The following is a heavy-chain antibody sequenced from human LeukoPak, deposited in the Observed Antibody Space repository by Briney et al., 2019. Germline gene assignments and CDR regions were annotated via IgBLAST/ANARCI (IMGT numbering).Heavy chain of an antibody. CDR2: ISGSGGST. D-gene: IGHD6-6*01. V-gene: IGHV3-23*01. CDR1: GFTFSSYA. J-gene: IGHJ6*03. CDR3: AKVGQLYHYMDV. Sequence: PGGSLRLSCAASGFTFSSYAMSWVRQAPGKGLEWVSAISGSGGSTYYADSVKGRFTISRDNSKNTLYLQMNSLRAEDTAVYYSAKVGQLYHYMDVWGKGTTVTVSS.